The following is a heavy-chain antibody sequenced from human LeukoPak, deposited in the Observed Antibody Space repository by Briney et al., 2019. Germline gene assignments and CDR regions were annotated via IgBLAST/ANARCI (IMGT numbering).Heavy chain of an antibody. CDR3: AHRRPGHLTGWDNSYFDN. CDR2: IYWDDDK. CDR1: GFSLYSSGVG. J-gene: IGHJ4*02. D-gene: IGHD1/OR15-1a*01. Sequence: SGPTLVNPTQTLTLTCTFSGFSLYSSGVGVGWIRQPPGKALEWLAVIYWDDDKRYNPSLTSRLTMSKDASKSQVFLVMSNMDPVDTATYSCAHRRPGHLTGWDNSYFDNWGPGTLVTVSS. V-gene: IGHV2-5*02.